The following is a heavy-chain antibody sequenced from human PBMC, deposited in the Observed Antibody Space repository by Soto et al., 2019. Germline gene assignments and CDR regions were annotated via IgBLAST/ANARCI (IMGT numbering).Heavy chain of an antibody. Sequence: XETLSLTCSVYGLSFSGYSLSWIRQPPGKGLEWIGAISHSGSTNYNPSLKSRVAISVDTSKNQFSLKLSSVTAADTAVYYCARSRGRRAYYYYDSSGYYRYYYGMDVWGQGTTVTVSS. CDR3: ARSRGRRAYYYYDSSGYYRYYYGMDV. V-gene: IGHV4-34*01. CDR2: ISHSGST. D-gene: IGHD3-22*01. J-gene: IGHJ6*02. CDR1: GLSFSGYS.